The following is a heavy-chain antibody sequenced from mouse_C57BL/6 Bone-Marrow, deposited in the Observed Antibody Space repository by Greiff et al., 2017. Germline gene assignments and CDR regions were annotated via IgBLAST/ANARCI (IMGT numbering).Heavy chain of an antibody. D-gene: IGHD1-1*01. Sequence: VQLQQPGAELVKPGASVKLSCKASGYTFTSYWMHWVKQRPGQGLEWIGMIHPNSGSTNYNEKFKSKATLTVDKSSSTAYMQLSSLTSEDSAVYYCARWGTTVVARSYWYFDVWGTGTTVTVSS. V-gene: IGHV1-64*01. CDR1: GYTFTSYW. CDR2: IHPNSGST. J-gene: IGHJ1*03. CDR3: ARWGTTVVARSYWYFDV.